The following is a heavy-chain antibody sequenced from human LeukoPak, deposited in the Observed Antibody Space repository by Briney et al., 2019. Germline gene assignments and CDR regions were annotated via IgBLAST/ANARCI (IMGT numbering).Heavy chain of an antibody. Sequence: GRSLRLSCAASGFTFSSYARHWIRQAPGKGLEWVAVISYDGSNTYYADSMKGRFTISRETSKNTLYLQMHSLRAEDTAVYYCARATAGLVIISAPDYWGQGTLVTVSS. D-gene: IGHD3-9*01. CDR1: GFTFSSYA. V-gene: IGHV3-30*04. J-gene: IGHJ4*02. CDR2: ISYDGSNT. CDR3: ARATAGLVIISAPDY.